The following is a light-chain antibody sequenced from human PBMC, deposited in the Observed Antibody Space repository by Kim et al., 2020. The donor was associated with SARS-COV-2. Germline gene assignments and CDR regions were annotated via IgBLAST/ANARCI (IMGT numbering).Light chain of an antibody. Sequence: RVTISCTGSRSNIGAGYDAHWYQQLPGKDPSFLVYGNSNRPSGVPARFSGSKSGTSASLAITGVQAEDEADYYCQSYDSSLSGYVFGTGTKVTVL. V-gene: IGLV1-40*01. CDR2: GNS. J-gene: IGLJ1*01. CDR1: RSNIGAGYD. CDR3: QSYDSSLSGYV.